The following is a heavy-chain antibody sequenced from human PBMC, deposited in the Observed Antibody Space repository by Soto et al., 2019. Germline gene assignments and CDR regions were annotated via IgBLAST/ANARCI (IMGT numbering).Heavy chain of an antibody. J-gene: IGHJ4*02. D-gene: IGHD2-15*01. V-gene: IGHV3-21*01. Sequence: PGGSLRLSCAASGFTFSSYSMNWVRQAPWKGLEWVSSISSSSSYIYYADSVKGRFTISRDNAKNSLYLQMNSLRAEDTAVYYCARGGVVVAAIDKDYWGQGTLVTVSS. CDR1: GFTFSSYS. CDR3: ARGGVVVAAIDKDY. CDR2: ISSSSSYI.